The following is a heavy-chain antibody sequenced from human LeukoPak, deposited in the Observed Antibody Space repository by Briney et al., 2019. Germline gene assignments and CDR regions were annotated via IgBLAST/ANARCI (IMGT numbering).Heavy chain of an antibody. CDR2: ISGRGSHT. J-gene: IGHJ4*02. D-gene: IGHD3-22*01. V-gene: IGHV3-11*05. CDR3: AREGYASRGYYYGY. CDR1: GFTFSDYY. Sequence: GGSLRLSCAASGFTFSDYYMSWIRQAPGKGLEWISYISGRGSHTNYADSVKGRFTISRDNAKNSLYLQMNSLRAEDTAVYYCAREGYASRGYYYGYWGQGTLVTVSS.